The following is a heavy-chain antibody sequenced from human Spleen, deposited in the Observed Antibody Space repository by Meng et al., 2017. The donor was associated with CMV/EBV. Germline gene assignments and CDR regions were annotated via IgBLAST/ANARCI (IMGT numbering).Heavy chain of an antibody. D-gene: IGHD6-19*01. Sequence: GGSLRLSCAASGFTFSSYEMNWVRQAPGKGLEWVSYISSSGSTIYYADSVKGRFTISRDNAKNSLYLQMNSLRAEDTAVYYCARDIAVAGSKKDYWGQGTLVTVSS. V-gene: IGHV3-48*03. CDR2: ISSSGSTI. CDR1: GFTFSSYE. CDR3: ARDIAVAGSKKDY. J-gene: IGHJ4*02.